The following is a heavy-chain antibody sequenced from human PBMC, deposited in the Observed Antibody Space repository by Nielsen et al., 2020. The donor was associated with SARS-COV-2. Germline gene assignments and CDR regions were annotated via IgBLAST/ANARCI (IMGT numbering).Heavy chain of an antibody. J-gene: IGHJ6*02. CDR1: GFTFSNPW. CDR2: IKSKVDGGTT. CDR3: VKWVELDFGYYYYGMDV. Sequence: GSLKISCAASGFTFSNPWMNWVRQAPGKGLEWVGRIKSKVDGGTTDYAGPVKGRFTISRDDSKNTLYLQMNSLRVEDTAVYYCVKWVELDFGYYYYGMDVWGQGTTVTVSS. D-gene: IGHD1-26*01. V-gene: IGHV3-15*01.